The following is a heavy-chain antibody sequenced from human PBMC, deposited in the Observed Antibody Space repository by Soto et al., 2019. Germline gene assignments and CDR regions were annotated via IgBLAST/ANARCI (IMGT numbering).Heavy chain of an antibody. CDR1: GFTVSSNY. V-gene: IGHV3-53*01. CDR2: IYSGGST. J-gene: IGHJ4*02. CDR3: AREIAAAGGGY. Sequence: EVQLLESGGGLVQPGGSLRLSCAASGFTVSSNYMSWVRQAPGKGLEWVSVIYSGGSTYYADSVKGRFTISRDNSKNTLYLQMNSLRAEDTAVYYCAREIAAAGGGYWGQGTLVTVSS. D-gene: IGHD6-13*01.